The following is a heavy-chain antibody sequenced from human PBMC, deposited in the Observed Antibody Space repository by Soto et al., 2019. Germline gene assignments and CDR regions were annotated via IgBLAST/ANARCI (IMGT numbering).Heavy chain of an antibody. J-gene: IGHJ5*02. CDR2: ISGSGGST. CDR3: ALRGSSSWDNWFDP. Sequence: GGSLRLSCAASGFTFSSYAMSWVRQAPGKGLEWVSAISGSGGSTYYADPVKGRFTISRDNSKNTLYLQMNSLRAEDTAVYYCALRGSSSWDNWFDPWGQGTLVTVSS. D-gene: IGHD6-13*01. V-gene: IGHV3-23*01. CDR1: GFTFSSYA.